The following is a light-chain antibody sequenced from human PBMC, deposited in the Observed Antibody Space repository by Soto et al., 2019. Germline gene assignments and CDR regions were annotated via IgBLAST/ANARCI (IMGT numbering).Light chain of an antibody. CDR3: CSYGGRSTYV. V-gene: IGLV2-23*02. J-gene: IGLJ1*01. Sequence: QSALTQPGSVSGSPGQSITISCTGTSXDVGSYNLVSWYQQHPGKAPKLMIYEVSKRPSGVSNRFSGSKSANTASLTISGLQADDEADYYCCSYGGRSTYVFGTGTKVNVL. CDR2: EVS. CDR1: SXDVGSYNL.